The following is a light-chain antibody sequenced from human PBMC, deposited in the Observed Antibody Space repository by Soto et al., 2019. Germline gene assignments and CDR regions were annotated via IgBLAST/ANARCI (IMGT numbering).Light chain of an antibody. J-gene: IGKJ5*01. V-gene: IGKV1-27*01. CDR2: AAS. CDR3: QKYSSVIT. Sequence: DIQMTQSPSSLSASVVDRVTITCRESQGISSYLAWYQQKLGKVPKLLISAASTLQSGVPSRFSGSGSGTDFTITISSLQPEDVATYYCQKYSSVITFGQGTRLEI. CDR1: QGISSY.